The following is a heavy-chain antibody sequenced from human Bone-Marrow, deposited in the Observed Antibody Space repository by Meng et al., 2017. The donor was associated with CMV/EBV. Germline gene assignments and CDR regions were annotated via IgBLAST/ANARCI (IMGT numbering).Heavy chain of an antibody. Sequence: ASVKVSCKASGYTFTSYYMHWVRQAPGQGLEWMGIINPSGGSTSYAQKFQGRVTMTTDTSTSTAYMELRSLRSDDTAVYYCAMGARPGYWGQGTLVTVSS. V-gene: IGHV1-46*01. CDR1: GYTFTSYY. D-gene: IGHD6-6*01. CDR3: AMGARPGY. CDR2: INPSGGST. J-gene: IGHJ4*02.